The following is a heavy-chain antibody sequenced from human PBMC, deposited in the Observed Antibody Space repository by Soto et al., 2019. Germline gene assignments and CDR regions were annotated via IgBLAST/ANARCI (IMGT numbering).Heavy chain of an antibody. J-gene: IGHJ4*02. D-gene: IGHD5-12*01. Sequence: GSLRLSCAASGFTFSSYGMHWVRQAPGKGLEWVAVISYDGSNKYYADSVKGRFTISRDNSKNTLYLQMNSLRAEDTAVYYCAKDRAMATITPRFDYWGQGTLVTVSS. CDR1: GFTFSSYG. V-gene: IGHV3-30*18. CDR2: ISYDGSNK. CDR3: AKDRAMATITPRFDY.